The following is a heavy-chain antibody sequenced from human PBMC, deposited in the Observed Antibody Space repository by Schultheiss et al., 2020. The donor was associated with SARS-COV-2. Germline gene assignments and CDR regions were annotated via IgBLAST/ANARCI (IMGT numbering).Heavy chain of an antibody. CDR1: GGSISSSSYY. D-gene: IGHD2-15*01. V-gene: IGHV4-39*01. CDR3: ARQDCSGGSCYSSYYYYYYGMDV. Sequence: SETLSLTCTVSGGSISSSSYYWGWIRQPPGKGLEWIGSIYYSGSTYYNPSLKSRVTISVDTSKNQFSLKLSSVTAADTAVYYCARQDCSGGSCYSSYYYYYYGMDVWGQGTTVTVSS. CDR2: IYYSGST. J-gene: IGHJ6*02.